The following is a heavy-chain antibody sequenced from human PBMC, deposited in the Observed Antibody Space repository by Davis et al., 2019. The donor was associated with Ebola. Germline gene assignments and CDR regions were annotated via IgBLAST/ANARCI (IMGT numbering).Heavy chain of an antibody. CDR2: IRTNSEVTT. V-gene: IGHV3-48*02. D-gene: IGHD2/OR15-2a*01. CDR3: VRDRDFSFDQ. J-gene: IGHJ4*02. Sequence: GESLKISCAASGFTFSNYPMNWVRQAPGKGLEWISNIRTNSEVTTKHAESVKGRLTISREDATSALYPQMNSLRDEDTAVYYCVRDRDFSFDQWGRGILVTVSS. CDR1: GFTFSNYP.